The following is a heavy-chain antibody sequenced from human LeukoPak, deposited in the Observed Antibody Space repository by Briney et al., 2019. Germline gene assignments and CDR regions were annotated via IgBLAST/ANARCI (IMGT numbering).Heavy chain of an antibody. CDR3: ARGGSYWES. Sequence: GGSLRLSCAASGFTFTSYGMHWVRQAPGKGLEWVALITYDGYYKYYSDSVKGRFTISSDTSKNTMYLQMNSLRAEDTAVYYCARGGSYWESWGQGTLVTVSS. CDR1: GFTFTSYG. CDR2: ITYDGYYK. J-gene: IGHJ5*02. D-gene: IGHD1-26*01. V-gene: IGHV3-30*03.